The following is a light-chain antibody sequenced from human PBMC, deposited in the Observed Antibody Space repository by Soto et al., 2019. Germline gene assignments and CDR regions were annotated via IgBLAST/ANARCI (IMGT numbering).Light chain of an antibody. CDR2: DAS. CDR1: QSVSSY. Sequence: EIVLTQSPATLSLSPGERATLSCRASQSVSSYLAWYQQKPGQAPRLLIYDASNRATGIPARFSGSGSGTDFTLTISSLEPEDFAVYYCQQRSSWWTVGQGPKVEIK. CDR3: QQRSSWWT. V-gene: IGKV3-11*01. J-gene: IGKJ1*01.